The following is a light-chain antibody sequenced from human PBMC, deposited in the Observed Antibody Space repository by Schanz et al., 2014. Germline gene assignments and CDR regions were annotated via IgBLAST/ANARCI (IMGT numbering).Light chain of an antibody. Sequence: QSVLTQPPSVSGAPGQRVTISCTGTSANIGAGYDTHWYRQLPGTAPKLLIYGNDNRPSGVPDRFSGSKSGNTASLTVSGLQAEDEADYYCSSYAGSNTAYVFGTGTKLTVL. V-gene: IGLV1-40*01. CDR2: GND. CDR3: SSYAGSNTAYV. CDR1: SANIGAGYD. J-gene: IGLJ1*01.